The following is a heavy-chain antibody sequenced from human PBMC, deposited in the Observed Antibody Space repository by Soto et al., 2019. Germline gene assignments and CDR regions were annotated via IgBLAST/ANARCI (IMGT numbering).Heavy chain of an antibody. D-gene: IGHD3-10*01. CDR3: ASSYGSGSYYTREGWFDP. Sequence: SETLSLTCTVSGGSISSSSYYWGWIRQPPGKGLEWIGSIYYSGSTYYNPSLKSRVTISVDTSKNQFSLKLSSVTAADTAVYYCASSYGSGSYYTREGWFDPWGQGTLVTVSS. J-gene: IGHJ5*02. CDR1: GGSISSSSYY. V-gene: IGHV4-39*01. CDR2: IYYSGST.